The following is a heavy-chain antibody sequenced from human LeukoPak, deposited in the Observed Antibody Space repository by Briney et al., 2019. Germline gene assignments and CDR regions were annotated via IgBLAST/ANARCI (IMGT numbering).Heavy chain of an antibody. V-gene: IGHV1-18*04. Sequence: ASVKVSCQASGYTFTSYGISWVRQAPGQGLEWMGWISAYNGNTNYAQKLQGRVTMTTDTSTSTAYMELRSLRSDDTAVYYCARLRDSPRYDILTGYFYYFDYWGQGTLVTVSS. D-gene: IGHD3-9*01. CDR2: ISAYNGNT. J-gene: IGHJ4*02. CDR3: ARLRDSPRYDILTGYFYYFDY. CDR1: GYTFTSYG.